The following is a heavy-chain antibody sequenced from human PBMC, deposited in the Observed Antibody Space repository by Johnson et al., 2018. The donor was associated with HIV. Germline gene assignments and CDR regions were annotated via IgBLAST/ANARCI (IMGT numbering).Heavy chain of an antibody. CDR3: AKEIWETYGGFMVGDAFDI. Sequence: VQLVESGGGLVKPGSSLRLSCAASGFVFSNAWMNWVRQAPGRGLEWVGRIRSKADGETTDYAAPVKGRFTISRDSSRNTLYLQIDTLKVEDTAIYYCAKEIWETYGGFMVGDAFDIWGQGTMVIVSS. CDR1: GFVFSNAW. V-gene: IGHV3-15*01. J-gene: IGHJ3*02. D-gene: IGHD3-16*01. CDR2: IRSKADGETT.